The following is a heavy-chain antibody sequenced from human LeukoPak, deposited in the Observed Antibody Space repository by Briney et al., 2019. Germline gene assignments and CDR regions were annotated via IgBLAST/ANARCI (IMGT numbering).Heavy chain of an antibody. CDR3: AKGGSAPRSQDYYYYMDV. Sequence: GGSLRLSCAASGFTFSSYEMNWVRQAPGQGLEGVSYISSSGSTIYYADSVKGRFTISRDNAKNSLYLQMNSLRAEEMALYYCAKGGSAPRSQDYYYYMDVWGKGTTVTVSS. J-gene: IGHJ6*03. CDR1: GFTFSSYE. CDR2: ISSSGSTI. V-gene: IGHV3-48*03. D-gene: IGHD6-25*01.